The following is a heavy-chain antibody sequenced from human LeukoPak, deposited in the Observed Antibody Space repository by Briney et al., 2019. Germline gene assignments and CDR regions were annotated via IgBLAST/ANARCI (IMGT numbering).Heavy chain of an antibody. D-gene: IGHD2-15*01. V-gene: IGHV3-21*01. CDR1: GFTFSSYS. CDR2: ISSSSSYI. J-gene: IGHJ2*01. Sequence: TGGSLRLSCAASGFTFSSYSMNWVRQAPGEGLEWVSSISSSSSYIYYADSVKGRFTISRDNARNSLYLQMNSLRAEDTAVYYCARDGLAAATLHWCFDLWGRGTLVTVSS. CDR3: ARDGLAAATLHWCFDL.